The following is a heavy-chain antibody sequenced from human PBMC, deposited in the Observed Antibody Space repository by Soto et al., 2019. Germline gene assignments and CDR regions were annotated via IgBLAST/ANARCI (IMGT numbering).Heavy chain of an antibody. Sequence: GASVKVSCKVSGYTLTELSMHWVRQAPGKGLEWMGGFDPEDGETIYAQKFQGRVTMTEDTSTDTAYMELSSLRSEDTAVYYCATSRGITGTTINWFDPWGQGTLVTVSS. CDR1: GYTLTELS. J-gene: IGHJ5*02. V-gene: IGHV1-24*01. D-gene: IGHD1-7*01. CDR2: FDPEDGET. CDR3: ATSRGITGTTINWFDP.